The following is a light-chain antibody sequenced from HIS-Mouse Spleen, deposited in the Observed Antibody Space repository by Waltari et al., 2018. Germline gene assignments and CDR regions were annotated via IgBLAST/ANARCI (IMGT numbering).Light chain of an antibody. J-gene: IGKJ2*01. V-gene: IGKV1-13*02. CDR3: QQFNSYP. CDR1: QGISSA. Sequence: AIQLTQSPSSLSASVGDRVTITCRASQGISSALAWYQQKTGKAPKLLIYDASSLESGVPSRFSGSGSGTDFPLTISSLQPEDFATYYCQQFNSYPFGQGTKLEIK. CDR2: DAS.